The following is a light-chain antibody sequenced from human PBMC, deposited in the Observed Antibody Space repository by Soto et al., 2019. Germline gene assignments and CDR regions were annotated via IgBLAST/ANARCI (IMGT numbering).Light chain of an antibody. J-gene: IGLJ2*01. CDR1: STDIGTYNS. Sequence: QSALTQPASVSGSPGRSITISCTGTSTDIGTYNSVSWYQHHPGKAPKLLIFEVIDRPSGVSDRFSGSKSGNTASLTISGLQIDDEADYYCSSYAGNNRMVFGGGTKVTVL. CDR2: EVI. V-gene: IGLV2-14*01. CDR3: SSYAGNNRMV.